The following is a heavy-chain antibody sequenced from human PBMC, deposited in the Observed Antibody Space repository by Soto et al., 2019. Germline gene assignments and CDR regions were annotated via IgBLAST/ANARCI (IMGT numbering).Heavy chain of an antibody. CDR3: ARSDTAMVPNFDY. CDR1: GGTFSSYA. CDR2: IIPIFGTA. D-gene: IGHD5-18*01. V-gene: IGHV1-69*13. J-gene: IGHJ4*02. Sequence: SVKVSCKASGGTFSSYAISWVRQAPGQGLEWMGGIIPIFGTANYAQKFQGRVTITADESTSTAYMELSSLRSEDTAVYYCARSDTAMVPNFDYWGQGTLVTVSS.